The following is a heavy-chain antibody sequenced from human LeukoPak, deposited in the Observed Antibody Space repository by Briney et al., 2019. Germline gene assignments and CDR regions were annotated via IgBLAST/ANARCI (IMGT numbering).Heavy chain of an antibody. CDR2: ISYDGRNK. J-gene: IGHJ4*02. Sequence: GRSLRLSCAASGFTFSRYDMYWGRQAPGKGLERVAVISYDGRNKYYADSVKGRFTISRDNSKNTLFLQMSSLRAEDTAVYYCAREGYYGSGTYFDYWGQGTLVTVSS. D-gene: IGHD3-10*01. CDR3: AREGYYGSGTYFDY. V-gene: IGHV3-30*04. CDR1: GFTFSRYD.